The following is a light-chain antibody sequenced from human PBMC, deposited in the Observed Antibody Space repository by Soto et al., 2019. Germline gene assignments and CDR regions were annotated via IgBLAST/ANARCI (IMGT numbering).Light chain of an antibody. CDR3: QQSYTTPVT. V-gene: IGKV1-39*01. Sequence: DIQMTQSPSSLYASLGDRVTITCRASRSISDYLNWYQQKPGKAPDLLISAASNLQSGVPSRFSGSGSGTDFSLTISSLQPEDFATYYCQQSYTTPVTFGQGTRLEIK. CDR1: RSISDY. CDR2: AAS. J-gene: IGKJ5*01.